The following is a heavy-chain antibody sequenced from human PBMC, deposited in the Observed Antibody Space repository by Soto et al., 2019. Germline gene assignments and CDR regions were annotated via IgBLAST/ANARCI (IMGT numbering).Heavy chain of an antibody. CDR1: GYTFTGNY. CDR3: ARGDKLSLYPQLDY. CDR2: INVNSGGT. Sequence: QVQLVQSGAEVKKPGASVKVSCKASGYTFTGNYMHWVRQAPGQGFEWMGWINVNSGGTKYAKKFQGWVTMTRDTSISTAYMELSRLRSYDTAVYYCARGDKLSLYPQLDYWGQGTLVTVSS. D-gene: IGHD3-16*02. J-gene: IGHJ4*02. V-gene: IGHV1-2*04.